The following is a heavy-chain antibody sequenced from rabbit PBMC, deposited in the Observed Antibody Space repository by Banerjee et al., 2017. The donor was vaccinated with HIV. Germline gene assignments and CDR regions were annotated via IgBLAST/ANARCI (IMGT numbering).Heavy chain of an antibody. D-gene: IGHD1-1*01. CDR1: GFDFSSSYY. J-gene: IGHJ6*01. Sequence: QQLEESGGGLVKPGGTLKLTCKASGFDFSSSYYMCWVRQAPGKGPEWIACIDPGSSGSTYYASWTKGRFTISKTSSTTVTLQMTSLTAADTATYFCARRWWLWGPGTLVTVS. CDR3: ARRWWL. V-gene: IGHV1S40*01. CDR2: IDPGSSGST.